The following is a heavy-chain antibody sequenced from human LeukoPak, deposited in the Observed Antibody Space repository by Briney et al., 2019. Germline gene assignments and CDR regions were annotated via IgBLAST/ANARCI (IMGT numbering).Heavy chain of an antibody. CDR3: VRGALPGDNWYFDL. CDR2: FGSAGDT. V-gene: IGHV3-13*01. CDR1: GFPFSAYD. J-gene: IGHJ2*01. Sequence: PGGSLRLSCATSGFPFSAYDMHWVRQAPGKGLGWVSAFGSAGDTYYPSAVKGRFTISRDYATDSLYLQMTSLRAGDTAVYFCVRGALPGDNWYFDLWGRGTLVTVSS.